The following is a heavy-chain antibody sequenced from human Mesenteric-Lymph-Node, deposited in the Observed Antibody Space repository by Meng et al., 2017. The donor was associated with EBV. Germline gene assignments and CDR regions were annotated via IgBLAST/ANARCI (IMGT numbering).Heavy chain of an antibody. CDR2: ISGSGDST. CDR3: SNLPYNY. D-gene: IGHD5-24*01. V-gene: IGHV3-23*01. J-gene: IGHJ4*02. CDR1: GFTFSSYA. Sequence: ELRVLEAGGGLAPPGGSLSLSCEASGFTFSSYALAWVRQAPGKGLEWVSSISGSGDSTYYADSVKGRFSISRDNSGNTVYLQMNSLRAEDTAVYYCSNLPYNYWGQGTLVTVSS.